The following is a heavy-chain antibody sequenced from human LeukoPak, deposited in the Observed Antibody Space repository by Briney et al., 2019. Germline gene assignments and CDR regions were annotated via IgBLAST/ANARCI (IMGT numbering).Heavy chain of an antibody. D-gene: IGHD6-19*01. V-gene: IGHV1-46*01. CDR3: ARVSVAGNFDY. CDR1: GYIFTGYY. CDR2: INPSGGST. J-gene: IGHJ4*02. Sequence: ASAKLSCKASGYIFTGYYIHWVRQGPGQGLEWMGIINPSGGSTSYAQKFQGRVTMTRDTSTSTVYMELTSLRSQDTAVFYCARVSVAGNFDYWGQGTLVTVSS.